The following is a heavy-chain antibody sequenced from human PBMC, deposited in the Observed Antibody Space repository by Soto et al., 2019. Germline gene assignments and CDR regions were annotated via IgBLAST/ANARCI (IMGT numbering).Heavy chain of an antibody. V-gene: IGHV4-34*01. Sequence: QVQLQQWGAGLLKPSETLSLTCAVYGGSFSGYYWSWIRQPPGKGLEWIGEINHSGSTNYNPSLKSRVTISVDTSKNQFSLKLSSVTAADTAVYYCARAGVRLYRYSKYYYYYYMDVWGKGTTVTVSS. D-gene: IGHD6-13*01. CDR3: ARAGVRLYRYSKYYYYYYMDV. CDR2: INHSGST. CDR1: GGSFSGYY. J-gene: IGHJ6*03.